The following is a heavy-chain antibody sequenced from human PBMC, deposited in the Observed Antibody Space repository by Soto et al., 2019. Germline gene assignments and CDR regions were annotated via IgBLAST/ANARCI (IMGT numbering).Heavy chain of an antibody. CDR1: GFTFSSYA. V-gene: IGHV3-23*01. Sequence: VGSLRLSCAASGFTFSSYAMSWVRQAPGKGLEWVSAISGSGGSTYYADSVKGRFTISRDNSKNTLYLQMNSLRAEDTAVYYCAKSFEMATIIDYWGQGTLVTVSS. D-gene: IGHD5-12*01. CDR2: ISGSGGST. J-gene: IGHJ4*02. CDR3: AKSFEMATIIDY.